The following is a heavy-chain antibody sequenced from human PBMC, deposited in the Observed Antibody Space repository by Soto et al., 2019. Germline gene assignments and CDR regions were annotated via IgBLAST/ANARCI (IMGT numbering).Heavy chain of an antibody. J-gene: IGHJ5*02. Sequence: QVQLVQSGAEVKKPGSSVKVSCKASGGTFSSYAISWVRQAPGQGLEWMGGIIPIFGTANYAQKFQGRVTITADESTSTADMELSSLRSEDTAVYYCARADFFGVFIMGNWFVPWGQGTLVTVSS. D-gene: IGHD3-3*01. CDR1: GGTFSSYA. V-gene: IGHV1-69*01. CDR2: IIPIFGTA. CDR3: ARADFFGVFIMGNWFVP.